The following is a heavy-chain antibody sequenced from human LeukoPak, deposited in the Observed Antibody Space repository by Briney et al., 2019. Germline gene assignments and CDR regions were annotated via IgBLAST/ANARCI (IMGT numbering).Heavy chain of an antibody. Sequence: SETLSLTCTVSGDSISSCYWSWIRQPAEKGLEWIGRICTSGTINYNPSLKNRVNMSVDTSKNQFSLKLTSVTAADTAVYYCARDRDYSNSLDYWGQGTLVTVSS. V-gene: IGHV4-4*07. CDR3: ARDRDYSNSLDY. D-gene: IGHD6-6*01. CDR1: GDSISSCY. CDR2: ICTSGTI. J-gene: IGHJ4*02.